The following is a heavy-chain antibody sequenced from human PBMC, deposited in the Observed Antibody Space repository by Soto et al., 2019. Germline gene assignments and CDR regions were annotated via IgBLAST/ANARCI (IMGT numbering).Heavy chain of an antibody. D-gene: IGHD2-15*01. V-gene: IGHV3-33*01. Sequence: QVQLVESGGGVVQPGRSLRLSCAASGFTFSSYGMHWVRQAPGKGLEWVALIWYDGSNKYYADSVKGRFTISRDNSKNTLYLQMNSLRAEDTAVYYCARGGSTPDYWGQGTLVTVSS. J-gene: IGHJ4*02. CDR3: ARGGSTPDY. CDR1: GFTFSSYG. CDR2: IWYDGSNK.